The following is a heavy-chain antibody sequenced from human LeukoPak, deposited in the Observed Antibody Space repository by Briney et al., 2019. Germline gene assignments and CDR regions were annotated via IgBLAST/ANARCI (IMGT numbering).Heavy chain of an antibody. J-gene: IGHJ4*02. CDR3: ARGGRQGRITIFGVVLVPGDYFDY. CDR2: IIPIFGTA. Sequence: SVKVSCKASGYTFTSYGISWVRQAPGQGLEWMGGIIPIFGTANYAQKFQGRVTITADESTSTAYMELSSLRSEDTAVYYCARGGRQGRITIFGVVLVPGDYFDYWGQGTLVTVSS. V-gene: IGHV1-69*13. D-gene: IGHD3-3*01. CDR1: GYTFTSYG.